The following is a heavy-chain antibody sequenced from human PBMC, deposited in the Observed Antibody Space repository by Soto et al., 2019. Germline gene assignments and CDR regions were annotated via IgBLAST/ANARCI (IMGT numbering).Heavy chain of an antibody. Sequence: QVQLVESGGGVVQPGRSLRLSCAASGFTFSSYGMHWVRQAPGKGLEWVAVIWYDGSNKYYADSVKGRFSTSRDNSNNSLYLQMHSLRGEDTAVYYCARGNWNYFYGTDVWGQGTTVTVSS. CDR1: GFTFSSYG. CDR3: ARGNWNYFYGTDV. CDR2: IWYDGSNK. V-gene: IGHV3-33*01. D-gene: IGHD1-1*01. J-gene: IGHJ6*02.